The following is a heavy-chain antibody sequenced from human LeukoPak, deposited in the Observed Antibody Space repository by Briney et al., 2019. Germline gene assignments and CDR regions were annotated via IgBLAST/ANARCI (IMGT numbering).Heavy chain of an antibody. CDR2: INHSGST. CDR1: GGSFSGYY. CDR3: ARVGGIAVAGIDY. D-gene: IGHD6-13*01. V-gene: IGHV4-34*01. Sequence: SETLSLTCAVYGGSFSGYYWSSIRQPPGKGLDGIGEINHSGSTNYNPSLKRRVAISVDTYKNQFSLKLSSVTAADTAVYYCARVGGIAVAGIDYWGQGTLVTVSS. J-gene: IGHJ4*02.